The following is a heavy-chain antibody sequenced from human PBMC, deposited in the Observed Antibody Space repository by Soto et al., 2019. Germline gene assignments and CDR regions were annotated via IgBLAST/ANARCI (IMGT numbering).Heavy chain of an antibody. CDR3: ASLSGGTFGS. J-gene: IGHJ4*02. CDR1: GGSISSGGYY. CDR2: IYYSGTT. V-gene: IGHV4-31*03. D-gene: IGHD3-10*01. Sequence: SETLSLTCTVSGGSISSGGYYWSWIRQRPGKGLEWIGYIYYSGTTYYNPSLKSRVTISVDTSKNQFSLKLSSVTAADTAVFYCASLSGGTFGSWGQGTLVTVSS.